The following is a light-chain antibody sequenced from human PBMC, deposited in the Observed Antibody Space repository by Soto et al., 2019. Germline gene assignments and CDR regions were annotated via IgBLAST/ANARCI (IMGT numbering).Light chain of an antibody. J-gene: IGLJ2*01. Sequence: QSALAQPASVSGSPGQSITISCTGTSGFVGSFSLVSWYQQHPGKAPKVMISEGHRRPSGVSNRFSGSKSGDTASLTISGLQAEDEADYYCSSYTSTNLVVFGGGTKLTVL. V-gene: IGLV2-14*02. CDR2: EGH. CDR3: SSYTSTNLVV. CDR1: SGFVGSFSL.